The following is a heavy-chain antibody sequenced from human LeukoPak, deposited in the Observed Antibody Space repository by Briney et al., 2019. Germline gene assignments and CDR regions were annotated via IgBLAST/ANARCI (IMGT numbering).Heavy chain of an antibody. Sequence: PGGSLRLSCAASGFTFSSYAMSWVRQAPGKGLEWVSSIGSSSSYIYYADSVKGRFTISRDNAKNSLYLQMNSLRAEDTAVYYCARDRDSSSLAGEVAWYYYGMDVWGKGTTVTVSS. CDR3: ARDRDSSSLAGEVAWYYYGMDV. CDR1: GFTFSSYA. V-gene: IGHV3-21*01. J-gene: IGHJ6*04. CDR2: IGSSSSYI. D-gene: IGHD6-13*01.